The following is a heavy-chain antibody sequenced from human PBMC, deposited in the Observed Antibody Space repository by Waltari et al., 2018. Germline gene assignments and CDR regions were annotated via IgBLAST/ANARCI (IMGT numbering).Heavy chain of an antibody. V-gene: IGHV4-4*02. CDR1: GGSISRSNC. Sequence: QVQLQESGPGLVKPSGTLSLTCVVSGGSISRSNCWPWVRQPPGKGLEWIGEIDHNGNTNYNPSLKSRVTISVDKSKNQFSLKLRSVTAADTAVYYCARVILGATDDYSYAMDVWGQGITVTVSS. D-gene: IGHD1-26*01. CDR3: ARVILGATDDYSYAMDV. CDR2: IDHNGNT. J-gene: IGHJ6*02.